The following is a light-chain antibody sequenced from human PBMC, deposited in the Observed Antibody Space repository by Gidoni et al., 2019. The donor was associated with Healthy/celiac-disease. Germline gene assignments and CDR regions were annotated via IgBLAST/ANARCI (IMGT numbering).Light chain of an antibody. CDR1: QSVSSSY. J-gene: IGKJ2*01. Sequence: EIVLTQSPGTLSLSPGERATLSCRASQSVSSSYIAWYQQKRGQAPRLLIYGASSRATGIPDRFSGSGSGTDFTLTISRLEPEDFAVYYCQQYDSSPPYTFGQGTKLEIK. CDR3: QQYDSSPPYT. CDR2: GAS. V-gene: IGKV3-20*01.